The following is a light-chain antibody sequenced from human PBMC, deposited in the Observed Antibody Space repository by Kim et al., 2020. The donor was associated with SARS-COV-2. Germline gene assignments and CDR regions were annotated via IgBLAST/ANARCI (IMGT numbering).Light chain of an antibody. CDR3: LQDYNYPRT. CDR1: QDIGDD. J-gene: IGKJ1*01. Sequence: ASVGDRVTITCRASQDIGDDLSWYQQKPGKAPNLLIYTASSLQTGVPSRFSGGGSGTDFTLTINGLRPEDFATYYCLQDYNYPRTFGQGTKVDIK. CDR2: TAS. V-gene: IGKV1-6*01.